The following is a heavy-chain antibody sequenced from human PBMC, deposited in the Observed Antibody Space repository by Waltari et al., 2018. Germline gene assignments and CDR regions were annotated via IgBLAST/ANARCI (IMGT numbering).Heavy chain of an antibody. D-gene: IGHD3-22*01. CDR1: GYSFTSYW. CDR3: ARTDLSGYVDY. J-gene: IGHJ4*02. CDR2: IYPGDSDT. Sequence: EVQLVQSGAEVKKPGESLKISCKGSGYSFTSYWIGWVRQMPGEGRECMGIIYPGDSDTRYSPSCQGQVTISADKSISTAYLQWGSVEASDTAMYYCARTDLSGYVDYWGQGTLVTVSS. V-gene: IGHV5-51*01.